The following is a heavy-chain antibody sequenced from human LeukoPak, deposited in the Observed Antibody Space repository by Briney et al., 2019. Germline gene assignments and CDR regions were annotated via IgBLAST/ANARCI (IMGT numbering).Heavy chain of an antibody. CDR1: GITFSGSG. Sequence: GGSLRLSCAASGITFSGSGMSWVPHAPGKGLEWVSAISGSGGSTYYADSVKGRFTISRDNSKNTLYLQMNSLRAEDTRVYYCAKDRYDYVWGSYRYTGNYWGQGTLVTVSS. D-gene: IGHD3-16*02. J-gene: IGHJ4*02. V-gene: IGHV3-23*01. CDR2: ISGSGGST. CDR3: AKDRYDYVWGSYRYTGNY.